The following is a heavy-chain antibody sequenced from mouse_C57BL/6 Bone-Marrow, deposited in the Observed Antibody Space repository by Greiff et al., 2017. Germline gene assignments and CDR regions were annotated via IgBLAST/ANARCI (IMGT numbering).Heavy chain of an antibody. CDR1: GYTFTSYG. J-gene: IGHJ3*01. CDR3: ARKGREFAY. Sequence: QVQLKQSGAELARPGASVKLSCKASGYTFTSYGISWVKQRTGQGLEWIGEIYPRSGNTYYNEKFKGKDTLTADKSSSTAYMELRSLTSEDSAVYFCARKGREFAYWGQGTLVTVSA. V-gene: IGHV1-81*01. CDR2: IYPRSGNT.